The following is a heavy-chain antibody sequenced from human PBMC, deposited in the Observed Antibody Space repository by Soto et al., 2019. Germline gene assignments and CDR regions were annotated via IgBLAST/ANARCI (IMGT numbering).Heavy chain of an antibody. CDR3: ARPHYGGPPCLTD. V-gene: IGHV3-30-3*01. J-gene: IGHJ4*02. CDR1: GFTFSSYA. CDR2: ISYDGSNK. D-gene: IGHD4-17*01. Sequence: GGSLRLSCAASGFTFSSYAMHWVRQAPGKGLEWVAVISYDGSNKYYADSVKGRFTISRDNSKNTLYLQMNSLRAEDTAVYYCARPHYGGPPCLTDWGQGTLVTVSS.